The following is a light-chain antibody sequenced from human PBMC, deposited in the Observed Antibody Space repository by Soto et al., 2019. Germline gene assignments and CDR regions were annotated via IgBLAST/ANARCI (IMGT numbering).Light chain of an antibody. CDR3: CSYAGGPYV. Sequence: QSALTQPRSVSGSPGQSVTICCTGTSSDVGGYNYVSWYQQHPGKAPKLMICDVSKRPSGVPDRFSGSKSGNTASLTISGLQAEDEADYYCCSYAGGPYVFGTGTKVTVL. CDR1: SSDVGGYNY. J-gene: IGLJ1*01. CDR2: DVS. V-gene: IGLV2-11*01.